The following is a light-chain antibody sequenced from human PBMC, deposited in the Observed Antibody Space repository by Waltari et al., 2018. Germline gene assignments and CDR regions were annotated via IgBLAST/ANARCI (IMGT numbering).Light chain of an antibody. Sequence: EILMTHSPPTLSVSPGESATLSCRASQSIARNLAWYQQKPGQAPRLLIYGASTRATGIPARFSGSGSGTEFTLTISSLQSEDFAVYYCQQYNSWRTFGQGTKLEIK. CDR1: QSIARN. CDR2: GAS. J-gene: IGKJ2*01. V-gene: IGKV3-15*01. CDR3: QQYNSWRT.